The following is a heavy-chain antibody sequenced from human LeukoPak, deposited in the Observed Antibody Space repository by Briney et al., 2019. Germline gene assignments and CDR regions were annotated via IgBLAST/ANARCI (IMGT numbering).Heavy chain of an antibody. CDR1: GYSISSGSYY. J-gene: IGHJ4*02. CDR3: MASSWGFPGGY. D-gene: IGHD6-13*01. Sequence: SETLSLTCSVSGYSISSGSYYWSWIRQPAGKGLEWIGRIYTSGSTNYNPSLKSRVTISVDTSKNQFSLKLSSVTAADTAVYYCMASSWGFPGGYWGQGTLVTVSS. CDR2: IYTSGST. V-gene: IGHV4-61*02.